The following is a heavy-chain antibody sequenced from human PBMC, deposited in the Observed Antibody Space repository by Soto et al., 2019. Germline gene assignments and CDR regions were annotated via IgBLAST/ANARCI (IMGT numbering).Heavy chain of an antibody. J-gene: IGHJ4*02. CDR3: ARDKDSYRRYNYFDY. CDR2: IIPIFGTA. Sequence: ASVXVSCKASGGTFSSYAISWVRQAPGQGLEWMGGIIPIFGTANYAQKFQGRVTITADESTSTAYMELSSLRSEDTAVYYCARDKDSYRRYNYFDYWGQGTLVTVSS. D-gene: IGHD3-16*02. V-gene: IGHV1-69*13. CDR1: GGTFSSYA.